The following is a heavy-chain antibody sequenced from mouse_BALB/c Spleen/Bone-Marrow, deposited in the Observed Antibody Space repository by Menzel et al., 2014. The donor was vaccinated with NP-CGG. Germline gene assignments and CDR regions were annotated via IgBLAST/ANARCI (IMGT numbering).Heavy chain of an antibody. D-gene: IGHD2-2*01. CDR3: TIWFPFAY. J-gene: IGHJ3*01. V-gene: IGHV1S22*01. CDR2: IYPGSGST. CDR1: GYTFTSYW. Sequence: LQQSGSELVRPGASVKLSCKASGYTFTSYWMHWVKQRPGQGLEWIGNIYPGSGSTNYDEKFKSKATLTVDTSSSTPYMQLSRLTAEDSAVYYCTIWFPFAYWGQGTLVTGSA.